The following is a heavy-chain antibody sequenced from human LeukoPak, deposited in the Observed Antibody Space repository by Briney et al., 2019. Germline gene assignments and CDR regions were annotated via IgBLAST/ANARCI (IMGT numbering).Heavy chain of an antibody. CDR1: GFTFSSYG. Sequence: GRSLRLSCAASGFTFSSYGMHWVRQAPGKGLEWVAGIWFDGSSEYYADSVKGRFTISRDNSKNTLYLQMNSLRAEDMAVYYCTRESGSGNYYYDYWGQGTLVTVSS. V-gene: IGHV3-33*01. J-gene: IGHJ4*02. D-gene: IGHD3-10*01. CDR2: IWFDGSSE. CDR3: TRESGSGNYYYDY.